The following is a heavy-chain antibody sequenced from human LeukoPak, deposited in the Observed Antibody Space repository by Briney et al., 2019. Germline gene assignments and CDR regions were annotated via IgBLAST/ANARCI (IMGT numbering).Heavy chain of an antibody. CDR2: INHSGST. CDR1: GGSFSGYY. CDR3: ARGNLRPLFPSSGWYRVGHYFDY. V-gene: IGHV4-34*01. J-gene: IGHJ4*02. Sequence: SETLSLTCAVYGGSFSGYYWSWIRQPPGKGLEWIGEINHSGSTNHNPSLKSRVTISVDTSKNQFSLKLSSVTAADTAVYYCARGNLRPLFPSSGWYRVGHYFDYWGQGTLVTVSS. D-gene: IGHD6-19*01.